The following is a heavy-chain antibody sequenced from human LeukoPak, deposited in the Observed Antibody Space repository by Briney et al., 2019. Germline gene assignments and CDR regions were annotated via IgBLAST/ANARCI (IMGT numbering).Heavy chain of an antibody. V-gene: IGHV4-38-2*01. Sequence: SETLSLTCEVSGYSISIDKYWGWIRQPPGKGLEWIGSIYHTGSTYYNPSLKSRVSISVDTSKNQFSLKFTSVTAADTPVYYCARSHSGWQGHNNWFDPWGQGTLVTVSS. CDR3: ARSHSGWQGHNNWFDP. CDR2: IYHTGST. D-gene: IGHD6-19*01. J-gene: IGHJ5*02. CDR1: GYSISIDKY.